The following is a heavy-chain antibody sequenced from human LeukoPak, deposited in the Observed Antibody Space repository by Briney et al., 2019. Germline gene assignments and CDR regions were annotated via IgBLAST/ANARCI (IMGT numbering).Heavy chain of an antibody. Sequence: GGSLRLSCAASGFTFRSYSMNWVRQAPGKGLEWVSSISTSRSYIYYADSVKGRFTISRDNSKNTLYLQMNSLRAEDTAVYYCALSSSWYGGFFDYWGQGTLVTVSS. V-gene: IGHV3-21*01. J-gene: IGHJ4*02. CDR2: ISTSRSYI. CDR3: ALSSSWYGGFFDY. D-gene: IGHD6-13*01. CDR1: GFTFRSYS.